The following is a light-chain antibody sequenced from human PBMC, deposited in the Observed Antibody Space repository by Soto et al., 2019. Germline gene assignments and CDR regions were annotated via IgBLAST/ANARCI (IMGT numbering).Light chain of an antibody. CDR1: QSVSSY. J-gene: IGKJ1*01. CDR2: DAS. V-gene: IGKV3-11*01. CDR3: QQRSNWPWT. Sequence: EIVLTQSPATLSLSPGERVTLSCRACQSVSSYLAWFQQKPGQAPRLLIYDASNRATGIPARFSGSGSGTDFTLTISSLESEDFAVYYCQQRSNWPWTFGQGTKVDIK.